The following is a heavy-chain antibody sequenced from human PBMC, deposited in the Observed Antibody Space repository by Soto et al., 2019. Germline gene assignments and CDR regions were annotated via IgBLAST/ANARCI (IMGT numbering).Heavy chain of an antibody. CDR3: ADHGVNSPYRG. J-gene: IGHJ3*01. D-gene: IGHD3-16*02. Sequence: QLQLQESGPGLVKPSETLSLTCTVSGGSISGSTYYWGWIRQPPGKGLEWIGSIYYSGGTYYNPSLKSRVSISVDTSESLFSLRLNSVTAADTTVYYCADHGVNSPYRGWGQGTMVTVSS. CDR2: IYYSGGT. V-gene: IGHV4-39*01. CDR1: GGSISGSTYY.